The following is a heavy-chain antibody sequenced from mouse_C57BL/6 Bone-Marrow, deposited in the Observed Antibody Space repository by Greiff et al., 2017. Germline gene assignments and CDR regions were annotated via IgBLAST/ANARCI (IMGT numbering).Heavy chain of an antibody. CDR2: IYPSDSET. V-gene: IGHV1-61*01. CDR1: GYTFTSYW. Sequence: QVQLQQPGAELVRPGSSVKLSCKASGYTFTSYWMDWVKQRPGQGLEWIGNIYPSDSETHYNQKFKDKATLTVDKSSSTAYMQLSSLTSEDSAVYYCARYRRGYGSSYWYFDVWGTGTTVTVSS. CDR3: ARYRRGYGSSYWYFDV. D-gene: IGHD1-1*01. J-gene: IGHJ1*03.